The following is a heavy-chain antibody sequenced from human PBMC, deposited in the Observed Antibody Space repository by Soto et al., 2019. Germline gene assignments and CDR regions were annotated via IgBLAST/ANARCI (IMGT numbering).Heavy chain of an antibody. Sequence: QVQLVESGGGVVQAGRSLGLSCTASGFIFSSYGMHWVRQDPGKGLEWVASISHDESHKDFLDSVKGRFSISRDNSKGTLYRQMSSLRAEDTAVYYCAKLPRSCWYHHYYGMAVWGQGTTVIVSS. CDR3: AKLPRSCWYHHYYGMAV. V-gene: IGHV3-30*18. D-gene: IGHD6-19*01. CDR2: ISHDESHK. CDR1: GFIFSSYG. J-gene: IGHJ6*02.